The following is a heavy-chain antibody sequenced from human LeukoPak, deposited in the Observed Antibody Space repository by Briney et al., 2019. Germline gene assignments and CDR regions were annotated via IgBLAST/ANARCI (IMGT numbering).Heavy chain of an antibody. CDR3: ARGVGPFDP. Sequence: SETLSLTCAVYGGSFSGYYWSWIRQPPGKGLEWIGEINHSGSTNYNPSLKSRVTISVDTSKNQFSLKLSPVTAADTAVYYCARGVGPFDPWGQGTLVTVSS. CDR2: INHSGST. V-gene: IGHV4-34*01. J-gene: IGHJ5*02. D-gene: IGHD1-26*01. CDR1: GGSFSGYY.